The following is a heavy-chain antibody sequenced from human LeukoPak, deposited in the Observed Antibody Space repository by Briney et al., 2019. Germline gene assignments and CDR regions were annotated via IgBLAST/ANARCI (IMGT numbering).Heavy chain of an antibody. D-gene: IGHD6-13*01. Sequence: PGGSLRLSCAASGFTFSSYGMHWVRQAPGKGLEWVAFIRYDGSNKYYADSVKGRFTTSRDNSKNTLYLQMNSLRAEDTAVYYCAKRNPSSWYYFDYWGQGTLVTVSS. V-gene: IGHV3-30*02. J-gene: IGHJ4*02. CDR3: AKRNPSSWYYFDY. CDR1: GFTFSSYG. CDR2: IRYDGSNK.